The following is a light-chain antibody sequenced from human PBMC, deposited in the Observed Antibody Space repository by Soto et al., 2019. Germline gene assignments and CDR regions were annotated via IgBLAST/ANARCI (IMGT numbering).Light chain of an antibody. CDR2: DVS. CDR1: SSDVGGYNY. V-gene: IGLV2-14*01. CDR3: SSYTSSSTLVV. J-gene: IGLJ2*01. Sequence: QAVVTQPASVSGSPGQSITISCTGTSSDVGGYNYVSWYQQHPGKAPKLMIYDVSNRPSGVSNRFSGSKSGNTASLNISGLQAEDEADYYCSSYTSSSTLVVFGGGTKVTVL.